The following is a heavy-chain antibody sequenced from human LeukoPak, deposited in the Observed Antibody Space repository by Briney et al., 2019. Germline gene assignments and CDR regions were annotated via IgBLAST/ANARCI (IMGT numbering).Heavy chain of an antibody. Sequence: PGGSLRLSCAASGFTFSSYSMNWVRQAPGKGLEWVSSISGSRSYIYYADSVKGRFTISRDNAKNSLYLQMSSLRAEDTAVYYCASSPISWIQTATAPYWGQGTLVTVSS. CDR2: ISGSRSYI. CDR1: GFTFSSYS. V-gene: IGHV3-21*01. J-gene: IGHJ4*02. D-gene: IGHD5-18*01. CDR3: ASSPISWIQTATAPY.